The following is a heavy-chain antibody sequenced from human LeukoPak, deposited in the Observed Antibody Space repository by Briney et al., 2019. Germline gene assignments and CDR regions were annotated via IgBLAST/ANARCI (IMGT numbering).Heavy chain of an antibody. D-gene: IGHD3-10*01. Sequence: GESLKISCKGSGYSLTRYWIGWVRQMPGKGPEWMGIIYPGDSDTSYSPSLQGQVTISADKSISTAYLQWSSLKASDTAMYYCASRTGSGGSGGLSMDVWGQGTTVTVSS. CDR2: IYPGDSDT. CDR1: GYSLTRYW. V-gene: IGHV5-51*01. J-gene: IGHJ6*02. CDR3: ASRTGSGGSGGLSMDV.